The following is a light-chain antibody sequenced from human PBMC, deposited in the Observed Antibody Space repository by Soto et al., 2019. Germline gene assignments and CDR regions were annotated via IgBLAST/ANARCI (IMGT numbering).Light chain of an antibody. V-gene: IGKV1-5*03. CDR2: KTS. Sequence: DIQMTQSPSTLSASVGDRVTIACRASQTLSSWVAWYQQKPGKAPRLLIYKTSSLESGVPSRFSGSGSGTEFTLTICGLQPDAFACYYCQQYNTYLSLTFGGRAKVNI. CDR3: QQYNTYLSLT. CDR1: QTLSSW. J-gene: IGKJ4*01.